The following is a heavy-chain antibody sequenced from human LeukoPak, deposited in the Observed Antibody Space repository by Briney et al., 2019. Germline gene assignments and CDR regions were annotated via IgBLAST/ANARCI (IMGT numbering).Heavy chain of an antibody. D-gene: IGHD3-10*01. CDR1: GFTFSRYG. Sequence: PGGSLRLSCAASGFTFSRYGMHWVRQGPGKGLEWVTFIWYDGTDKNYADSVKGRFTISRDNSKNTLYLQMNSQRVKHTAVYYCARSGSTYYYGMYVWGQGTTVTVSS. CDR2: IWYDGTDK. CDR3: ARSGSTYYYGMYV. V-gene: IGHV3-33*01. J-gene: IGHJ6*02.